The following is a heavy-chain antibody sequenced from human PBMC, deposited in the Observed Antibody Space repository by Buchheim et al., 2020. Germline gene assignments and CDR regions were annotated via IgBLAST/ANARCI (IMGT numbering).Heavy chain of an antibody. V-gene: IGHV3-33*01. CDR2: IWYDGSNK. D-gene: IGHD3-16*02. CDR1: GFTFSSYG. Sequence: QVQLVESGGGVVQPGRSLRLSCAASGFTFSSYGMHWVRQAPGKGLEWVAVIWYDGSNKYYADSVKGRFTISRDNSKNTLYLQMNSLRAEDTAVYYCARVDMITFGGVIVRYFDYWGQGTL. J-gene: IGHJ4*02. CDR3: ARVDMITFGGVIVRYFDY.